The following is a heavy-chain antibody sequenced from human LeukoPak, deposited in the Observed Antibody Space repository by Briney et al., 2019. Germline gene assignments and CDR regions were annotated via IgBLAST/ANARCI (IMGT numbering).Heavy chain of an antibody. Sequence: PGGSLRLSCAAPGFTFRIYAMTSVRQAPRKGLEWVSSVSGSVGLTYSADSMYGGFTTSRDNSKSTPCLQMSNLRAQNTPLYYSARVSSASNFWGQGTL. CDR3: ARVSSASNF. D-gene: IGHD7-27*01. CDR2: VSGSVGLT. J-gene: IGHJ4*02. CDR1: GFTFRIYA. V-gene: IGHV3-23*01.